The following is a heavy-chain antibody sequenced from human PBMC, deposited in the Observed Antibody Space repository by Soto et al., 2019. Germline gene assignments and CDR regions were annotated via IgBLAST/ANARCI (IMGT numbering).Heavy chain of an antibody. Sequence: PSETLSLTCTVSGGSISSSSYYWGWIRQPPGKGLEWIGNMYYSGSSYYNSSLKSRVTISVATSKNQFSLKLNSVTAADTAVYYCARLQYHYGSSGYANWFDPWGQGTLVTVSS. CDR2: MYYSGSS. D-gene: IGHD3-22*01. CDR1: GGSISSSSYY. CDR3: ARLQYHYGSSGYANWFDP. V-gene: IGHV4-39*01. J-gene: IGHJ5*02.